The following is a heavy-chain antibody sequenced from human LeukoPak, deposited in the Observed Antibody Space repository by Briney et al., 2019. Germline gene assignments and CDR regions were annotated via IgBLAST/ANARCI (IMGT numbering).Heavy chain of an antibody. J-gene: IGHJ4*02. CDR3: ARQVAAASLDYFDY. Sequence: PSETLSLTCTVSGGSISNYYWSWIRQPPGKGLEWIGYIYYSGSTNYNPSLKSRVTISVDTSKNQFSLKLSSVTAADTAVYYCARQVAAASLDYFDYWGQGTLVTVSS. D-gene: IGHD6-13*01. CDR1: GGSISNYY. V-gene: IGHV4-59*08. CDR2: IYYSGST.